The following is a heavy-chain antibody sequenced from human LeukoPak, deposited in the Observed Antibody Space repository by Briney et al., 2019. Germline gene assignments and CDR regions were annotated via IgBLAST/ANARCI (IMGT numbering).Heavy chain of an antibody. CDR1: GGSSSGYY. J-gene: IGHJ4*02. CDR2: INHSEST. D-gene: IGHD6-13*01. CDR3: ARWAYSSSWYGVRYFDY. V-gene: IGHV4-34*01. Sequence: PSETLSLTCAVYGGSSSGYYWSWIRQPPGKGLEWIGEINHSESTNYNPSLKSRVTISVDTSKNQFSLKLSSVTAADTAVYYCARWAYSSSWYGVRYFDYWGQGTLVTVSS.